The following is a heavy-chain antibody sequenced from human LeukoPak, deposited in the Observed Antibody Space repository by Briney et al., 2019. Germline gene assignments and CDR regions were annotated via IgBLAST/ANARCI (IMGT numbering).Heavy chain of an antibody. Sequence: ASVKVSCKASGYTFTSYDINWVRQATGQGLEWMGWMNPNSGNTGYAQKFQGRVTITRNTSISTAYMELSSLRSGDTAVYYCARGQKWEPTYYYMDVWGKGTTVTVSS. CDR1: GYTFTSYD. J-gene: IGHJ6*03. CDR2: MNPNSGNT. CDR3: ARGQKWEPTYYYMDV. D-gene: IGHD1-26*01. V-gene: IGHV1-8*03.